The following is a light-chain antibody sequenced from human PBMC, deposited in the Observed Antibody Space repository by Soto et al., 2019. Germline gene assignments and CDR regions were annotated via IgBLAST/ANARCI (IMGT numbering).Light chain of an antibody. J-gene: IGLJ2*01. CDR3: QAWDNSRHVV. CDR1: KLGDKY. V-gene: IGLV3-1*01. CDR2: QDR. Sequence: SYELTQPPSVSVSPGQTATITCSGDKLGDKYVCWYQQKPGQSPLLVIYQDRKRPSGIPERFSGSNSGNIATLTISGTQAMDEADYYCQAWDNSRHVVFGGGTKLTVL.